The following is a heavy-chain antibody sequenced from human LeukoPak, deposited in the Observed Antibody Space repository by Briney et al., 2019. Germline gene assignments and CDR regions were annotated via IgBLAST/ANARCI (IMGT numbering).Heavy chain of an antibody. V-gene: IGHV3-53*01. Sequence: GGSLRLSCAASGFTFSSYAMSWVRQAPGKGLEWVSVIYSGGSTYYADSVKGRFTISRDNSKNTLYLQMNSLGAEDTAVYYCSSTEYFQHWGQGTLVTVSS. CDR1: GFTFSSYA. CDR3: SSTEYFQH. D-gene: IGHD2-2*01. J-gene: IGHJ1*01. CDR2: IYSGGST.